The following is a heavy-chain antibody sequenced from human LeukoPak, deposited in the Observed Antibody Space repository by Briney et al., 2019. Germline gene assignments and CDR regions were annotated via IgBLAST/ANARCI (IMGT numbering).Heavy chain of an antibody. D-gene: IGHD6-13*01. Sequence: GGSLTLSCAASGFTFSINDMSWVPHPQGKGLEWVSFIRSDGGRTLYADSVRGRFTISRDNSKNTLYAEMTSLRAEDTAVYYCATLASGYSSPFDYWGQGTLVTVSS. CDR3: ATLASGYSSPFDY. CDR1: GFTFSIND. CDR2: IRSDGGRT. J-gene: IGHJ4*02. V-gene: IGHV3-23*01.